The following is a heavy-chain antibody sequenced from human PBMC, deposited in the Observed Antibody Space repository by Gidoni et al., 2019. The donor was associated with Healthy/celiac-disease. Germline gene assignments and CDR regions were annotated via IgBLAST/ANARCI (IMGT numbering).Heavy chain of an antibody. CDR3: ARATTVWFGELLPDY. V-gene: IGHV4-34*01. D-gene: IGHD3-10*01. Sequence: QVQLQQWGAGLLTPSETLSLTCAVYGGSFSGYYWSWIRQPPGKGLEWIGEINHRGSTNYNPSLKSLVTISVDTSKNQFSLKLSSVTAADTAVYYCARATTVWFGELLPDYWGQGTLVTVSS. CDR2: INHRGST. J-gene: IGHJ4*02. CDR1: GGSFSGYY.